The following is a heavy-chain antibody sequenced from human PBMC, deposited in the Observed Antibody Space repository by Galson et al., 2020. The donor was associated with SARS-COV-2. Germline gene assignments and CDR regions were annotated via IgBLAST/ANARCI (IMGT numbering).Heavy chain of an antibody. Sequence: GESLKISCAASGFTFSSYGMHWVRQAPGKGLEWVAVIWYDGSNKYYADSVKGRFTISRDNSKNTLYLQMNSLRAEDTAVYYCARDPQDYYDILTGYWPPYYYYGMDVWGQGTTVTVSS. J-gene: IGHJ6*02. CDR3: ARDPQDYYDILTGYWPPYYYYGMDV. CDR1: GFTFSSYG. V-gene: IGHV3-33*01. D-gene: IGHD3-9*01. CDR2: IWYDGSNK.